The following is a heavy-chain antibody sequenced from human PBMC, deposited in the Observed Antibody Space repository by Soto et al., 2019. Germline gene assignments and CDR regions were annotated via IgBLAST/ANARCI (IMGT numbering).Heavy chain of an antibody. V-gene: IGHV3-23*01. Sequence: GGSLRLSCATSGFTFSSYAMSWVRQAPGKGLEWVSAISGSGGSTYYADSVKGRFTISRDNSKNTLYLQMNSLRAEDTAVYYCASQPHSYGPFDYWGQGTLVTVSS. CDR3: ASQPHSYGPFDY. CDR2: ISGSGGST. D-gene: IGHD5-18*01. CDR1: GFTFSSYA. J-gene: IGHJ4*02.